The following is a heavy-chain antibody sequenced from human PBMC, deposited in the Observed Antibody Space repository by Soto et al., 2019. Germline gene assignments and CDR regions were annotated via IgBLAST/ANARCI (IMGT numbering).Heavy chain of an antibody. D-gene: IGHD6-19*01. Sequence: EVQLLESGGGLVQPGGSLRLSCAASGFTFSSYAMSWVRQAPGKGLEWVSAISGSGGSTYHADSVKGRFTSSRDNSKNTLYLQMDSLRAEDTAVYYCAKARGSGWYLGYWGQGTLVTVSS. CDR1: GFTFSSYA. V-gene: IGHV3-23*01. CDR2: ISGSGGST. J-gene: IGHJ4*02. CDR3: AKARGSGWYLGY.